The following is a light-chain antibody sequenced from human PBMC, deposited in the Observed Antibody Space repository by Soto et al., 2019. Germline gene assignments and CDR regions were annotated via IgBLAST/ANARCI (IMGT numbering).Light chain of an antibody. V-gene: IGKV3-20*01. CDR3: QQYGSSQT. Sequence: EIVLTQSPGTLSLSPGERATLPCRASQSVSSSYLAWYQQKPGQAPRLLIYGASSRATGIPDRFSGSGSGTDFTLTISRLEPEEFAVYYCQQYGSSQTFGGGTKVEIK. J-gene: IGKJ4*01. CDR1: QSVSSSY. CDR2: GAS.